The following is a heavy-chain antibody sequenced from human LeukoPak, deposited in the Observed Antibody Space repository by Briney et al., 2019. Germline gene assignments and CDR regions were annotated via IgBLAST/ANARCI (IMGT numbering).Heavy chain of an antibody. CDR2: ISSSSSYI. D-gene: IGHD6-6*01. Sequence: GGSLRLSCAASGFTFSGYSMNWVRQAPGKGLEWVSSISSSSSYIYYADSVKGRFTISRDNAKNSLYLQMNSLRAEDTAVYYCARDLVYSSSTPPGYWGQGTLVTVSS. CDR3: ARDLVYSSSTPPGY. CDR1: GFTFSGYS. V-gene: IGHV3-21*01. J-gene: IGHJ4*02.